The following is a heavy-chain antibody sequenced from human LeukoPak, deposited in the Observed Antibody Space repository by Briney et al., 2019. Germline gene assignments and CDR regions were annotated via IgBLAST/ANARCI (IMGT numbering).Heavy chain of an antibody. Sequence: SGPTLANPTQTLTLTCTFSGFSLTTTRAGVGWVRQPPGKALEWLALIYWDDNKLYSPSLKSRLTITKDTSKNQVVLTMTNMDPVDTATYYCAHYGDYRFLYYFDHWGQGTLVTVSS. V-gene: IGHV2-5*02. CDR1: GFSLTTTRAG. J-gene: IGHJ4*02. CDR3: AHYGDYRFLYYFDH. D-gene: IGHD4-17*01. CDR2: IYWDDNK.